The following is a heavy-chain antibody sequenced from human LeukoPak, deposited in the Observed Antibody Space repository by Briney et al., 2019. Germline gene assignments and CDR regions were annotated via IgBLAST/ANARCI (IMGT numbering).Heavy chain of an antibody. D-gene: IGHD3-10*01. J-gene: IGHJ5*02. CDR1: GFTFSNAW. CDR3: ARRPVRGNWFDP. V-gene: IGHV3-23*01. Sequence: GGSLRLSCAASGFTFSNAWMSWVRQAPGKGLEWVSAISGSGGSTYYADSVKGRFTISRDNSKNTLYLQMNSLRAEDTAVYYCARRPVRGNWFDPWGQGTLVTVSS. CDR2: ISGSGGST.